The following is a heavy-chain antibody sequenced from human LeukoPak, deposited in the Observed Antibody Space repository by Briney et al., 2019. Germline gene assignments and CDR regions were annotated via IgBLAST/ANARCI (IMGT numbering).Heavy chain of an antibody. J-gene: IGHJ4*02. V-gene: IGHV3-21*01. D-gene: IGHD2-2*01. CDR3: ARPIRNIVVVPAAADY. Sequence: PGGSLRLSCAASGFTFSSYSMNWVRQAPGKWLEWVSSISSSSYIYYPDSVKGQFTISRDNAKNSLYLQMNSLRAEDTAVYYCARPIRNIVVVPAAADYWGQGTLVTVSS. CDR1: GFTFSSYS. CDR2: ISSSSYI.